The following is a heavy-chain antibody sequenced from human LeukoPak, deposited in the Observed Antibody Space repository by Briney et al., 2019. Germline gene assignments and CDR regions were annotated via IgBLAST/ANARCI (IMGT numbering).Heavy chain of an antibody. J-gene: IGHJ2*01. CDR3: ARRLDWYFDL. CDR2: IYYSGST. CDR1: GGSISSGGYY. V-gene: IGHV4-39*07. Sequence: SETLSLTCTVSGGSISSGGYYWGWIRQPPGKGLEWIGYIYYSGSTYYNPSLKSRVTISVDTSKNQFSLKLSSVTAADTAVYYCARRLDWYFDLWGRGTLVTVSS.